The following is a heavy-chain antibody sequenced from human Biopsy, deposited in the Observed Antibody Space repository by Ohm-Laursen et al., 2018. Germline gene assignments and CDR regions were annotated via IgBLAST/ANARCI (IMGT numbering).Heavy chain of an antibody. Sequence: SVTVSCKASGDSFTSYAIGWVRQAPGPGLGWMGGIIPIPNVATYAQKFQGRITITADESTSTAYMELSSLTSDDTAVYFCARGEGSSWFDPWGHGTLVTVSS. D-gene: IGHD1-26*01. V-gene: IGHV1-69*10. CDR2: IIPIPNVA. CDR3: ARGEGSSWFDP. CDR1: GDSFTSYA. J-gene: IGHJ5*02.